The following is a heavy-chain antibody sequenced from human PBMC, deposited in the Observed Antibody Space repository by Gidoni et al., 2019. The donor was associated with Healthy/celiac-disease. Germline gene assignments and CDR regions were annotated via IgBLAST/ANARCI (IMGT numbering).Heavy chain of an antibody. CDR1: GGSFTRYY. Sequence: QVQLQQWGAGLLKPSETLSLTCAVYGGSFTRYYWIWIRQPTGTGLEWIGEINHSGSTNYNPSLKSRFTISVYTTKNKVSLKLSSVTAADTAVYYCARGPRGRMVYAIGRFEYFDYWGQGTLVTVSS. CDR3: ARGPRGRMVYAIGRFEYFDY. CDR2: INHSGST. J-gene: IGHJ4*02. D-gene: IGHD2-8*01. V-gene: IGHV4-34*01.